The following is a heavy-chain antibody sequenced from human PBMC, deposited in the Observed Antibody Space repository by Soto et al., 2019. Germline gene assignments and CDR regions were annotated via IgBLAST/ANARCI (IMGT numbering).Heavy chain of an antibody. CDR1: GYSFTSYW. CDR3: ARLQAAAGDNDLTFDY. CDR2: IDPSDSYT. J-gene: IGHJ4*02. V-gene: IGHV5-10-1*01. Sequence: GESLKISCKGSGYSFTSYWISWVRQMPGKGLERMGRIDPSDSYTNYSPSFQGHVTISADKSISTAYLQWSSLKASDTVMFYCARLQAAAGDNDLTFDYWGQGTLVTVSS. D-gene: IGHD6-13*01.